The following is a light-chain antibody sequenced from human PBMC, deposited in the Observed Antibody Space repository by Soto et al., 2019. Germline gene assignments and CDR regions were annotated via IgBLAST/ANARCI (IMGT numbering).Light chain of an antibody. V-gene: IGKV3-20*01. J-gene: IGKJ2*01. CDR3: QQYGSSPVT. CDR1: QSVSSSY. CDR2: GAS. Sequence: EIVLTQSPGTLSLSPGERATLSCRASQSVSSSYLAWYQQKPGQAPRLLIYGASSRATGIPDRFSGSGSGTDFTLTSSRLEPEDFAVYYCQQYGSSPVTFGQATKLEIK.